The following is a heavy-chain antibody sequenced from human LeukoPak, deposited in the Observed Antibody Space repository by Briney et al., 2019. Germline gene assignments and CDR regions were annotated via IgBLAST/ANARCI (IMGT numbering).Heavy chain of an antibody. V-gene: IGHV4-34*01. Sequence: SETLSLTCAVYGGSFTGYYWSWIRQPPGKGLEWIGEIKHDGSTNYNPSLKSRVTMSLDTSKNQFFQNLNSVTAADTAVYYCARGFSGVVARDWGQGTLVTVSS. CDR3: ARGFSGVVARD. CDR2: IKHDGST. CDR1: GGSFTGYY. J-gene: IGHJ4*02. D-gene: IGHD2-15*01.